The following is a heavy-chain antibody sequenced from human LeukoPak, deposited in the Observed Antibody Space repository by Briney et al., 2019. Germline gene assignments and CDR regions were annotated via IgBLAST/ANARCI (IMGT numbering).Heavy chain of an antibody. CDR3: ARAAGLSPSWRNLFDP. Sequence: AGGSLRLSCAASGFTFSSYAMSWVRQPPGKGLEWVSVISSSGATTYYPDSVKGRFTISRDNSKNTVYLQMNSLRAEDTAVYYCARAAGLSPSWRNLFDPWGQGTLVTVSS. J-gene: IGHJ5*02. V-gene: IGHV3-23*01. CDR2: ISSSGATT. D-gene: IGHD2-2*01. CDR1: GFTFSSYA.